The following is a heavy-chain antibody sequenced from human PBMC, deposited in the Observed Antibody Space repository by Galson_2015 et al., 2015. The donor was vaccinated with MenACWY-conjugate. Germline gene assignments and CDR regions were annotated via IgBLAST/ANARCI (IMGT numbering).Heavy chain of an antibody. CDR2: ISGGGGGST. CDR1: GHILTTYA. V-gene: IGHV3-23*01. J-gene: IGHJ4*02. CDR3: AKEAAVIGAPRFDN. D-gene: IGHD4-11*01. Sequence: SLRLSCAGSGHILTTYAMSWVRQVPGKGPGWVSGISGGGGGSTYYADFVKGRFAISKDNSKNTLYLQMNTLRAEDTAVYYCAKEAAVIGAPRFDNWGQGTLVTVSS.